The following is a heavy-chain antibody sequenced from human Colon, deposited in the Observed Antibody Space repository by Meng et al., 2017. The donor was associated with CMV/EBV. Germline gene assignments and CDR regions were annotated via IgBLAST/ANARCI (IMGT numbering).Heavy chain of an antibody. J-gene: IGHJ4*02. CDR3: ARDSNLSGLAY. CDR1: GASITSYY. CDR2: VYISGNT. D-gene: IGHD3-10*01. Sequence: GPGLVNPSDPRSLTRTVSGASITSYYWSWIRQPAGKGLEWIGRVYISGNTNYNPSLKSRVTMSIDTSKNQLSLNIRSVTAADTAVYYCARDSNLSGLAYWGQGTLVTVSS. V-gene: IGHV4-4*07.